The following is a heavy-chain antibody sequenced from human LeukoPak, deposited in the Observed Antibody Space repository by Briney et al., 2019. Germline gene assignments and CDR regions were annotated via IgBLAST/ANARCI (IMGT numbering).Heavy chain of an antibody. J-gene: IGHJ4*02. V-gene: IGHV4-34*01. Sequence: PSATLSLTCAVYGGSFSGYYWSWIRQPPGKGLEWIGEINHSGSTNDNPSLKSRVTMSVGTSKNQFSLKLSSVTAADTAVYYCARGQSIVGATGDYWGQGTLVTVSS. D-gene: IGHD1-26*01. CDR3: ARGQSIVGATGDY. CDR1: GGSFSGYY. CDR2: INHSGST.